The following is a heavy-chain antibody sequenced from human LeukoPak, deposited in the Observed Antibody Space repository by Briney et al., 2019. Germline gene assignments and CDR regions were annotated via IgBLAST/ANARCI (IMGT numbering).Heavy chain of an antibody. CDR1: GYTFTNYY. CDR2: INPSDGST. Sequence: ASVKVSCKASGYTFTNYYMHWVRQAPGQGLEWMGIINPSDGSTRYAQKFQGRVTMTRDTSTSTVYMVVRSLRSEDTAVYYCARELAGVDYWGQGTLVTVSS. D-gene: IGHD6-19*01. J-gene: IGHJ4*02. V-gene: IGHV1-46*01. CDR3: ARELAGVDY.